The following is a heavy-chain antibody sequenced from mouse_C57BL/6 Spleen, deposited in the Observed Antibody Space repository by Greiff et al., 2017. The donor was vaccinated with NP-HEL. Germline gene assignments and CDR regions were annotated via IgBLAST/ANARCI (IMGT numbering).Heavy chain of an antibody. D-gene: IGHD3-2*02. CDR3: ARERDSSGYEFAY. J-gene: IGHJ3*01. CDR1: GYAFSSYW. V-gene: IGHV1-80*01. CDR2: IYPGDGDT. Sequence: VQLQQSGAELVKPGASVKISCKASGYAFSSYWMNWVKQRPGKGLEWIGQIYPGDGDTNYNGKFKGKATLTADKSSSTAYMQLISLTSEDSAVYFCARERDSSGYEFAYWGQGTLVTVSA.